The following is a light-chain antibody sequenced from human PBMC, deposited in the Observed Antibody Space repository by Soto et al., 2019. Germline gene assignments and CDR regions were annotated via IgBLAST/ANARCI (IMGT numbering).Light chain of an antibody. CDR2: DVS. V-gene: IGLV2-14*01. CDR3: SSKRGSTGV. CDR1: SSDGGGYDY. Sequence: QSVLTQPASVSGSPGQTITISCTGTSSDGGGYDYVSWHQQHPGKAPKLMIYDVSKRPSGVSNRFSGSKSGNTASLTISGLQAEDEADYYCSSKRGSTGVFGTGTKVTVL. J-gene: IGLJ1*01.